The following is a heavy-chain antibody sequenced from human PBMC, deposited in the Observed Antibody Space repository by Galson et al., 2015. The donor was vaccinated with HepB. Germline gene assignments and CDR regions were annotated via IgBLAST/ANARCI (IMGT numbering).Heavy chain of an antibody. D-gene: IGHD1-26*01. CDR1: GFTFSVYW. V-gene: IGHV3-74*01. CDR3: AKQGSWELPFYYYYYMDV. J-gene: IGHJ6*03. CDR2: INTDETNS. Sequence: SLRLSCAASGFTFSVYWMHWVRQAPGKGPMWVSRINTDETNSIYADSVKGRFTISRDNAKNTLYLQMNSLRVEDTAVYYCAKQGSWELPFYYYYYMDVWGKGTTVTVSS.